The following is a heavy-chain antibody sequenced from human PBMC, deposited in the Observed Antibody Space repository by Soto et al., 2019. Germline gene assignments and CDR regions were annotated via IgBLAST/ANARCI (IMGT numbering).Heavy chain of an antibody. V-gene: IGHV2-5*02. CDR1: GFSLSTSGVG. J-gene: IGHJ4*02. CDR3: AHSLEKRAGRYSYVSSRFDY. Sequence: QITLKESGPTLVKPTQTLTLTCTFSGFSLSTSGVGVGWIRQPPGKAMEWLALIYWDDDKRYSPSLKSRLTITKDNSKNHVVLTMTNLDPVYTATYYCAHSLEKRAGRYSYVSSRFDYWGQGTLVTVSS. CDR2: IYWDDDK. D-gene: IGHD5-18*01.